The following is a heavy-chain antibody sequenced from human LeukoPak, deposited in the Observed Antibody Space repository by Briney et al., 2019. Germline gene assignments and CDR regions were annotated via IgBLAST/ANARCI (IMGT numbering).Heavy chain of an antibody. Sequence: GGSLRLSCAVSGFSVSINYMSWVRRAPGKGLVWVSVIYSGGNTYYAASVRGRFTISRDNSENTLFLQMNSLRAEDTTVYYCARDRGVELKSYDSSGYYKGDAFDIWGQGTMVTVSS. J-gene: IGHJ3*02. CDR2: IYSGGNT. CDR1: GFSVSINY. CDR3: ARDRGVELKSYDSSGYYKGDAFDI. D-gene: IGHD3-22*01. V-gene: IGHV3-66*01.